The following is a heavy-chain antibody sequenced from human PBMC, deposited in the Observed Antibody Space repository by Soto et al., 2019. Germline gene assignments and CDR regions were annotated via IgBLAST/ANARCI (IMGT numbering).Heavy chain of an antibody. D-gene: IGHD5-12*01. Sequence: QVQLQQWGAGLLKPSETLSLNCAVTGGSLSGYYWSWIRQPPGKGLEWIGEVKDGGHTNYSPSLRGRATISSDTSNNQSSLRLNSVTAADTGVYYCARGQEGVVATHWAQGSLVTVSS. CDR1: GGSLSGYY. CDR3: ARGQEGVVATH. J-gene: IGHJ4*02. V-gene: IGHV4-34*01. CDR2: VKDGGHT.